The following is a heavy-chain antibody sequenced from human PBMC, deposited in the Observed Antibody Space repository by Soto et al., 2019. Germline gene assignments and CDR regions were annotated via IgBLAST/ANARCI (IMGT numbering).Heavy chain of an antibody. CDR3: AKVLGCSNTVCYSWVIDALEL. J-gene: IGHJ3*01. CDR2: ISDSGGDT. V-gene: IGHV3-23*01. D-gene: IGHD2-21*01. Sequence: EVQLLESGGGLVQPGGSLRLSCAASGFIFSSYAMTWVRQAPGKGLEWVSGISDSGGDTYHADSVKGRFTISRDNSKNTLYLQMSRLSAEETAGYYCAKVLGCSNTVCYSWVIDALELWGQGTMVTVS. CDR1: GFIFSSYA.